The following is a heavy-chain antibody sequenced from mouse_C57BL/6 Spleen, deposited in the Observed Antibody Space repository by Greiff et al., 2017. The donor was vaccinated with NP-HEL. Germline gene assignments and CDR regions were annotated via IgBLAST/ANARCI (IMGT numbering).Heavy chain of an antibody. Sequence: EVQRVESGGGLVKPGGSLKLSCAASGFTFSDYGMHWVRQAPEKGLEWVAYISSGSSTIYYADTVKGRFTISRDNAKKTLFLQMTSRRSEDTAMYYCARVDYGGAMDYWGQGTSVTVSS. J-gene: IGHJ4*01. CDR2: ISSGSSTI. D-gene: IGHD1-2*01. CDR3: ARVDYGGAMDY. CDR1: GFTFSDYG. V-gene: IGHV5-17*01.